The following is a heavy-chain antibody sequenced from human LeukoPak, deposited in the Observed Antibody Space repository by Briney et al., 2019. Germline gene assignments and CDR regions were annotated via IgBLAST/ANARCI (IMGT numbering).Heavy chain of an antibody. J-gene: IGHJ3*02. CDR2: ITSGGSAT. CDR1: GFTFSSYE. V-gene: IGHV3-48*03. Sequence: PGGSLRLSCAGSGFTFSSYEMNWVRQAPGKGLEWVTYITSGGSATYYADSVKGRFTISRDNAKNSLYLQMNNLRAEDTALYYCVRAGKRNAFDIWGQGTMVTVSS. D-gene: IGHD3-10*01. CDR3: VRAGKRNAFDI.